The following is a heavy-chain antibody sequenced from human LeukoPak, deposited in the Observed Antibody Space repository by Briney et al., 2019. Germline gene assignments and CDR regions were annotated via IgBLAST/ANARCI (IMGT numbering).Heavy chain of an antibody. Sequence: GGSLRLSCAASGSIFSTYSMNWVRQAPGKGLEWVSYISSDSTTIYYADSVRGRFTVSRDNAKNTLYLQMNSLRAEDTAVYYCARRAGDYSHPYDYWGQGTLVTVSS. CDR2: ISSDSTTI. CDR1: GSIFSTYS. V-gene: IGHV3-48*01. D-gene: IGHD3-22*01. CDR3: ARRAGDYSHPYDY. J-gene: IGHJ4*02.